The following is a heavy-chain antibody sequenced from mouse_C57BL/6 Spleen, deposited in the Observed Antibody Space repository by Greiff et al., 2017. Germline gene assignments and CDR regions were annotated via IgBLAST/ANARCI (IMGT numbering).Heavy chain of an antibody. CDR3: ARSSSYIYAMDY. CDR2: INPNNGGT. D-gene: IGHD1-1*01. CDR1: GYTFTDYY. J-gene: IGHJ4*01. Sequence: EVQLQQSGPELVKPGASVKISCKASGYTFTDYYMNWVKQSHGKSLEWIGDINPNNGGTSYNQKFKGKATLTVDKSSSTAYMELRSLTSEDSAVYYCARSSSYIYAMDYWGQGTSVTVSS. V-gene: IGHV1-26*01.